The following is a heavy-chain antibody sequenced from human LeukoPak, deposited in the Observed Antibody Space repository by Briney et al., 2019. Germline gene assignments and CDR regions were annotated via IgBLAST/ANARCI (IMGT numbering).Heavy chain of an antibody. CDR1: GFTISTYP. J-gene: IGHJ4*02. CDR2: ISGSGGGT. V-gene: IGHV3-23*01. Sequence: GGSLRLSCAASGFTISTYPMSWVRQAPRKGLEWVSAISGSGGGTYYADSVKGRFTISRDISKNTVFLQMNSLRADDTAIYYCARTVDYWGQGTLVTVSS. CDR3: ARTVDY. D-gene: IGHD4-17*01.